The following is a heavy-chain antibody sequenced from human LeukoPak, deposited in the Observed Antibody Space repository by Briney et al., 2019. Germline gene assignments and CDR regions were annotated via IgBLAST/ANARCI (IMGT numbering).Heavy chain of an antibody. CDR3: ARGPSHGAFDI. CDR2: INPNNGDT. Sequence: GASVKVSCKASGYTFSTYWLHWLRQAPGQWLEWMGWINPNNGDTYSAQIFQGRVTMTRDTSISTAYMEVSRLESDDTAVYYCARGPSHGAFDIWGQGTMVTVSS. J-gene: IGHJ3*02. V-gene: IGHV1-2*02. CDR1: GYTFSTYW.